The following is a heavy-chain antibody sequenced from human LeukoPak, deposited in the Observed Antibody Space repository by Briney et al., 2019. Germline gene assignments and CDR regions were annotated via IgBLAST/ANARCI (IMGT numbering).Heavy chain of an antibody. J-gene: IGHJ4*02. CDR3: ARSQGYYDYVWGSYRDTFDY. D-gene: IGHD3-16*02. CDR2: IYTSGST. V-gene: IGHV4-61*02. CDR1: GGSISSGSYY. Sequence: SETLSLTCTVSGGSISSGSYYWSWIRQPAGKGLEWIGRIYTSGSTNYNPSLKSRVTISVDTSKNQFSLKLSSVTAADTAVYYCARSQGYYDYVWGSYRDTFDYWGQGTLVTVSS.